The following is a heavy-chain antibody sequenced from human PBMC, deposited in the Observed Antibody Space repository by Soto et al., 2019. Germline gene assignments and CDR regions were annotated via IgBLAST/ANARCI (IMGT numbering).Heavy chain of an antibody. J-gene: IGHJ4*02. CDR1: GFTFSSYT. CDR2: ITSSSSYI. Sequence: GGSLRLSCAASGFTFSSYTMNWVRQAPGKGLEWVSSITSSSSYIYYAGSVRGRFTISRDNAKNSLYLQMNSLRDEDTAVYSCVRGEAAAAGTGYYFDFWGQGTLVTVSS. V-gene: IGHV3-21*01. D-gene: IGHD6-13*01. CDR3: VRGEAAAAGTGYYFDF.